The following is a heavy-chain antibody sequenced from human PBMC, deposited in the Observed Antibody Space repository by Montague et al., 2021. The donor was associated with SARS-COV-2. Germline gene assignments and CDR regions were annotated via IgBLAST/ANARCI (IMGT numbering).Heavy chain of an antibody. V-gene: IGHV4-4*07. CDR2: IYTSEGT. Sequence: SETLSLTCSVSGGPISSCCWNWIRQPPGPGLGWIGRIYTSEGTDYNHSLESRVTMSVDTSTNQFSLKVNSGTAADTAMYYCERGGGAAPSVVDYWGRGTLVTVSS. CDR3: ERGGGAAPSVVDY. J-gene: IGHJ4*02. CDR1: GGPISSCC. D-gene: IGHD1-26*01.